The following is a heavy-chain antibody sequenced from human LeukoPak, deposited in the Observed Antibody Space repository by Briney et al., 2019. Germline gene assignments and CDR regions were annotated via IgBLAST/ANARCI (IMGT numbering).Heavy chain of an antibody. CDR3: ARIFTRGGYAGGYFDY. J-gene: IGHJ4*02. CDR2: INPNSGGT. CDR1: GYTFTGYY. V-gene: IGHV1-2*02. D-gene: IGHD5-12*01. Sequence: ASVKVSCKASGYTFTGYYMHWVRQAPGQGLEWMGWINPNSGGTNYAQKFQGRVTMTRDTSISTAYMELSRLRSDDTAVYYCARIFTRGGYAGGYFDYWGQGTLVTVSS.